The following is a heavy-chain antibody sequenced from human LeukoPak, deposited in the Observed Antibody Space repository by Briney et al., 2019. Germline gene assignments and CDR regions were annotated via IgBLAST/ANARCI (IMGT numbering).Heavy chain of an antibody. CDR1: GVSISNTDYY. Sequence: SQTLSLTCTVSGVSISNTDYYWGWVRQPPGKGLEWIGEINHSGSTNYNPSLKSRVTISVDTSKNQFSLKLSSVTAADTAVYYCARGRKVTMVRGAARYFDYWGQGTLVTVSS. J-gene: IGHJ4*02. V-gene: IGHV4-39*07. CDR2: INHSGST. CDR3: ARGRKVTMVRGAARYFDY. D-gene: IGHD3-10*01.